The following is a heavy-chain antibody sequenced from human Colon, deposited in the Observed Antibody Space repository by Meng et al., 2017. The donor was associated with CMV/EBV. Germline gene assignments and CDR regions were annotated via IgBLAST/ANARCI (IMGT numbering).Heavy chain of an antibody. CDR1: GFTFSSYS. D-gene: IGHD1-26*01. CDR2: ISSSSSYI. V-gene: IGHV3-21*01. J-gene: IGHJ4*02. CDR3: ARKMVGATLDY. Sequence: GESLKISCAASGFTFSSYSMNWVRQAPGKGLEWVSSISSSSSYIYYADSVKGRFTISRDNAKNSLYLQMNSLRAEDTAVYYCARKMVGATLDYWGQGTLVTVSS.